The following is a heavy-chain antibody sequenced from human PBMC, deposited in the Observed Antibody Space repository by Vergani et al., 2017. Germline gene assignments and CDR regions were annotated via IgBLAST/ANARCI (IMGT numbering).Heavy chain of an antibody. J-gene: IGHJ4*02. Sequence: QVQLVQSGAEVKKPGASVKVSCKASGYTFTGYYMHWVRQAPGQGLEWMGWINPNSGGTNYAQKFQGRVTMTRDTSISTAYMELSRLRSDDTAVYYCARVNTPPYSSSWYLLDYFDYWGQGTLVTVSS. CDR1: GYTFTGYY. CDR3: ARVNTPPYSSSWYLLDYFDY. V-gene: IGHV1-2*02. D-gene: IGHD6-13*01. CDR2: INPNSGGT.